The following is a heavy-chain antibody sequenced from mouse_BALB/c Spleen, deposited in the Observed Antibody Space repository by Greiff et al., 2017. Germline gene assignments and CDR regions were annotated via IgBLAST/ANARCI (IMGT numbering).Heavy chain of an antibody. V-gene: IGHV1S81*02. CDR2: INPSNGRT. D-gene: IGHD2-12*01. Sequence: VQLQQPGAELVKPGASVKLSCRASGYTFTSYWMHWVKQRPGQGLEWIGEINPSNGRTNFNEKFKSKATLTVDKSSSTAYMQLSSLTSEDSAVYYCTRSYRYYFDYWGQGTTLTVSS. J-gene: IGHJ2*01. CDR3: TRSYRYYFDY. CDR1: GYTFTSYW.